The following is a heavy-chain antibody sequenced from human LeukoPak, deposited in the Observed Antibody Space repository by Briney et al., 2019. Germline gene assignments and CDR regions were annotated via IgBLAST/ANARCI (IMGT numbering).Heavy chain of an antibody. D-gene: IGHD3-9*01. CDR3: ARGGLRYFDWLLTSFDY. J-gene: IGHJ4*02. V-gene: IGHV3-30-3*01. CDR1: GFTFSDYY. CDR2: ISYDGSNK. Sequence: HPGGSLRLSCAASGFTFSDYYMSWIRQAPGKGLEWVAVISYDGSNKYYADSVKGRFTISRDNSKNTLYLQMNSLRAEDTAVYYCARGGLRYFDWLLTSFDYWGQGTLVTVSS.